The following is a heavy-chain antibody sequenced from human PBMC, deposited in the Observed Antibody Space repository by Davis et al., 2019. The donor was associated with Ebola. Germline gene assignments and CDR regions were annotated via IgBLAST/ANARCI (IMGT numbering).Heavy chain of an antibody. CDR1: GGSISSYY. V-gene: IGHV4-59*12. D-gene: IGHD2-15*01. CDR2: IYYSGST. J-gene: IGHJ3*02. Sequence: PGGSLRLSCTVSGGSISSYYWSWIRQPPGKGLEWIGYIYYSGSTYYNPSLKSRVTISVDTSKNQFSLKLSSVTAADTAVYYCAREADLGDAFDIWGQGTMVTVSS. CDR3: AREADLGDAFDI.